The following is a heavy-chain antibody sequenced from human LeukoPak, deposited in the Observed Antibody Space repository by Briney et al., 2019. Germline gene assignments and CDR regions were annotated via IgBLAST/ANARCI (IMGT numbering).Heavy chain of an antibody. V-gene: IGHV3-7*01. J-gene: IGHJ4*02. CDR1: GFTFSSYW. Sequence: GGSLRLSCAASGFTFSSYWMSWVRQAPGKGLEWVANIKQDGSEKYYVDSVKGRFTISRDNAKNSLYLQMNSLRAEDTAVYYCARHMIAVVIRYYFDYWGQGTLVTVSS. D-gene: IGHD3-22*01. CDR2: IKQDGSEK. CDR3: ARHMIAVVIRYYFDY.